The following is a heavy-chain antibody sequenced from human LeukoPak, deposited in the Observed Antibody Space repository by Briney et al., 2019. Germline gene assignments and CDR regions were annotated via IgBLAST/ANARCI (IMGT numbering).Heavy chain of an antibody. CDR2: ISAYNGNT. Sequence: ASVKVSCKASGYTFTSYGISWVRQAPGQGLDGMGWISAYNGNTNYAQKLQGRVTMTTDTSTSTAYMELRSLRSDDTAVYYCARVPTVTYPFDYWGQGTLVTVSS. CDR3: ARVPTVTYPFDY. CDR1: GYTFTSYG. D-gene: IGHD4-11*01. V-gene: IGHV1-18*01. J-gene: IGHJ4*02.